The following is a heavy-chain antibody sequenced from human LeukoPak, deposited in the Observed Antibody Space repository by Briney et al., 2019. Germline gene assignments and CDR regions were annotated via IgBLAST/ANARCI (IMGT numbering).Heavy chain of an antibody. CDR3: ARDNEAWYFDL. CDR2: ISGDGSSR. J-gene: IGHJ2*01. CDR1: GFTFDDNT. V-gene: IGHV3-43*01. Sequence: PGGSLRLSCAASGFTFDDNTMHWVRQAPGKGLEWVSLISGDGSSRYYADSVKGRFTISRDNSKNSLYLQMNSLRTEDTALYYCARDNEAWYFDLWGRGTPVTVSS.